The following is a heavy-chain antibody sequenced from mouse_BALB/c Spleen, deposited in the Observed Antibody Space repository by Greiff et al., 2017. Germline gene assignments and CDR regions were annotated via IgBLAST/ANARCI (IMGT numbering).Heavy chain of an antibody. Sequence: VQLQQSGPELVKPGASVKMSCKASGYTFTSYVMHWVKQKPGQGLEWIGYINPYNDGTKYNEKFKGKATLTSDKSSSTAYMELSSLTSEDSAVYYCARKTDYYAMDYWGQGTSVTVSS. J-gene: IGHJ4*01. V-gene: IGHV1-14*01. CDR2: INPYNDGT. CDR3: ARKTDYYAMDY. CDR1: GYTFTSYV.